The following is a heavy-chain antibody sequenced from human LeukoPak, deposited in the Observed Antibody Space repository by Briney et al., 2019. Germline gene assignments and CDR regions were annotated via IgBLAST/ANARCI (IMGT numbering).Heavy chain of an antibody. Sequence: ASVKVSCKASGYSFTDYYMHWVRQAPGQGLEWMGWISPRSGDTSYAQKFQGRATMTRDTSINTVDMELSGLTPDDTAVLYCARRREIHGGSATKLDDYWGQGPLVPVSS. CDR2: ISPRSGDT. V-gene: IGHV1-2*02. CDR3: ARRREIHGGSATKLDDY. D-gene: IGHD3-10*01. CDR1: GYSFTDYY. J-gene: IGHJ4*02.